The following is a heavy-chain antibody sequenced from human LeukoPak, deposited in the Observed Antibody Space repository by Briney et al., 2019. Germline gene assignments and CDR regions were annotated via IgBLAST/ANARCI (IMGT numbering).Heavy chain of an antibody. J-gene: IGHJ4*02. V-gene: IGHV4-61*02. CDR1: GGSISSGSYY. CDR3: ARHPSRAAVTGTGFDY. Sequence: SQTLSLTCTVSGGSISSGSYYWSWTRQPAGKGLEWIGRIYTSGSTNYNPSLKSRVTMSVDTSTNQFSLKLTSVTAADTAIYYCARHPSRAAVTGTGFDYWGQGTLVTVSS. CDR2: IYTSGST. D-gene: IGHD6-19*01.